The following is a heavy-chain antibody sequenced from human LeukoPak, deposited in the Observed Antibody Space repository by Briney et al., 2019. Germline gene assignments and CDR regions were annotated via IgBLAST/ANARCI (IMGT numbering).Heavy chain of an antibody. D-gene: IGHD4-17*01. CDR1: GFTFSSSA. CDR2: IDSDTYGNTI. V-gene: IGHV3-48*02. CDR3: ARDRDYAFDY. J-gene: IGHJ4*02. Sequence: GGSLRLSCAASGFTFSSSAMSWVRQAPGKGLEWISYIDSDTYGNTIYYPHTVKGRFTISRDNVKNSLYLQMDSLRDEDTAVYYCARDRDYAFDYWGQGTLVTVSS.